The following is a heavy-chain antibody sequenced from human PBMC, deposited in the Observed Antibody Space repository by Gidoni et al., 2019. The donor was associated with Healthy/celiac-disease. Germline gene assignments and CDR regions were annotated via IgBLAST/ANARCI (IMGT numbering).Heavy chain of an antibody. V-gene: IGHV1-2*04. D-gene: IGHD2-2*01. CDR3: ARSYCSSTSCYAAPLNPSYYYYCMDV. CDR1: GYIFTGYY. CDR2: INPNSGGT. Sequence: QVQLVQSGAEAKKPGASVMVSCTASGYIFTGYYMLWVRQALVQGLEWMGGINPNSGGTNYAQKFQGWVTMTRDKSISTAYMELSRLRSDDTAVYYCARSYCSSTSCYAAPLNPSYYYYCMDVWGQGTTVTVSS. J-gene: IGHJ6*02.